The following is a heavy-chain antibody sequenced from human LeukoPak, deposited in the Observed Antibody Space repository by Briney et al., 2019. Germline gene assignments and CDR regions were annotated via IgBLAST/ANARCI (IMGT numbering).Heavy chain of an antibody. J-gene: IGHJ3*02. CDR3: ASLATSREWLVEFFDI. D-gene: IGHD6-19*01. CDR2: ISSSSSTI. Sequence: PGGSLRLSCAASGFTFSSYSMNWVRQAPGKGLEWVSYISSSSSTIYYADSVKGRFTISRDNAKNSLYLQMNSLRAEDTAVYYCASLATSREWLVEFFDIWGQGTMVTVSS. CDR1: GFTFSSYS. V-gene: IGHV3-48*01.